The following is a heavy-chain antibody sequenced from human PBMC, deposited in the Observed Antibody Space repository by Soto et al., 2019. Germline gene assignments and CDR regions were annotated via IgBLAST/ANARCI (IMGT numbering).Heavy chain of an antibody. D-gene: IGHD1-26*01. CDR1: GYTFTSYD. CDR3: APRELQTPWAPFQH. Sequence: RASVKVSCKASGYTFTSYDINWVRQATGQGLEWMGWMNPNSGNTGYAQKFQGRVTMTRNTSISTAYMERSSLRSEDTAVYYCAPRELQTPWAPFQHWGQGTLVPVS. CDR2: MNPNSGNT. V-gene: IGHV1-8*01. J-gene: IGHJ1*01.